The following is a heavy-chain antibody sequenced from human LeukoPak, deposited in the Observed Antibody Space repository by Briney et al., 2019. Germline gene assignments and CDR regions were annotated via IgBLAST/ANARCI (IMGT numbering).Heavy chain of an antibody. CDR2: INTGNGNT. CDR1: GYTFTSYA. J-gene: IGHJ4*02. Sequence: ASVKVSCKASGYTFTSYAMHWVRQAPGQRLECMGWINTGNGNTKYSQKFQGTVTITRDTSASTAYMDLSSLRSEDTAVYYCARKTETAIPLPYYFDYWGQGTLVTVSS. CDR3: ARKTETAIPLPYYFDY. V-gene: IGHV1-3*04. D-gene: IGHD2-21*02.